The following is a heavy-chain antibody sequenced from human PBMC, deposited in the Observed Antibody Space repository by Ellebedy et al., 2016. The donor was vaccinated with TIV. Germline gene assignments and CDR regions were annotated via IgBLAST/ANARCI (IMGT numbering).Heavy chain of an antibody. Sequence: GGSLRLSXAASGFTFDDYAMHWVRQAPGKGLEWVSGISWNSGSIGYADSVKGRFTISRDNAKNSLYLQMNSLRAEDTALYYCAKDMKWLTDYYYYYGMDVWGQGTTVTVSS. V-gene: IGHV3-9*01. CDR1: GFTFDDYA. J-gene: IGHJ6*02. CDR3: AKDMKWLTDYYYYYGMDV. D-gene: IGHD6-19*01. CDR2: ISWNSGSI.